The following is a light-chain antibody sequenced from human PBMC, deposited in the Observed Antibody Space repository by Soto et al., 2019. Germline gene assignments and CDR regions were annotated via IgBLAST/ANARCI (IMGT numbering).Light chain of an antibody. CDR1: SSDVGGYNY. V-gene: IGLV2-8*01. CDR3: SSYAGSNIL. J-gene: IGLJ2*01. CDR2: EVN. Sequence: QSALTQPPSASGSPGQSVTTSCTGTSSDVGGYNYVSWYQQHPGKAPKLMIYEVNKRPSGVADRFSGSKSGNTASLTVSGLQAEDEADYYCSSYAGSNILFGGGTQLTVL.